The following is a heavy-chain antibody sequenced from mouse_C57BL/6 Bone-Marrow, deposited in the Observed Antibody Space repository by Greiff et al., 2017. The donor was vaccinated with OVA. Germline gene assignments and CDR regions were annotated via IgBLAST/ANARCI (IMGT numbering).Heavy chain of an antibody. D-gene: IGHD2-1*01. CDR2: IHPNSVRT. J-gene: IGHJ3*01. V-gene: IGHV1-64*01. CDR1: GYTFTSYC. CDR3: ARGVYFECAY. Sequence: FQLQQPGAELVKPGASVKLSCKASGYTFTSYCMHWVKQRPVHGLEWIGIIHPNSVRTNYNEKFKSKATRTVDNSSSTAYMQLSSLTSEDSAVYYCARGVYFECAYWGQGTLVTVYA.